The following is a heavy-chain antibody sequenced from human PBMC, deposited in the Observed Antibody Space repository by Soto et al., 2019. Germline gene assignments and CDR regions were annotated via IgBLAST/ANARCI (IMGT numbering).Heavy chain of an antibody. V-gene: IGHV4-4*07. CDR3: VRDGTKTLRDWFDP. CDR2: IYATGTT. Sequence: SETLSLTCTVSCASISGFYWSWIRKSAGKGLEWIGRIYATGTTDHNPSLKSRVMMSVDTSKKQFSLKLRSVTAADTAVYYCVRDGTKTLRDWFDPWGQGISVTVSS. CDR1: CASISGFY. D-gene: IGHD1-1*01. J-gene: IGHJ5*02.